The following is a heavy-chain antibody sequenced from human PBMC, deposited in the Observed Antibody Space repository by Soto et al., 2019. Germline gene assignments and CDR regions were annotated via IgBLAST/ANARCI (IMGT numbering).Heavy chain of an antibody. CDR3: ARVIGVASMDH. V-gene: IGHV1-18*01. D-gene: IGHD5-12*01. CDR2: IGAYNGNR. Sequence: QVQLVQSGAEVKKSGASVKVSCKASGYNFRNYGITWLRQAPGQGLEWMGWIGAYNGNRKYLQKLQGRVTMTTDTSTNTAYMELTRLKSDDTAVYYCARVIGVASMDHWGQGTQVTVSS. CDR1: GYNFRNYG. J-gene: IGHJ4*02.